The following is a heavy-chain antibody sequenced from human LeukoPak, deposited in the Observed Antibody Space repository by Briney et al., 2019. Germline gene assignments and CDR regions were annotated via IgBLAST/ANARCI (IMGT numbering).Heavy chain of an antibody. Sequence: AGGSLRLSCAASGFTFSSYEMNWVRRAPGKGLEWVSYISSSGSTIYYADSVKGRFTISRDNAKNSLYLQMNSLRAEDTAVYYCARDRNMGDYGDAFDIWGQGTMVTVSS. J-gene: IGHJ3*02. CDR3: ARDRNMGDYGDAFDI. CDR2: ISSSGSTI. CDR1: GFTFSSYE. D-gene: IGHD4-17*01. V-gene: IGHV3-48*03.